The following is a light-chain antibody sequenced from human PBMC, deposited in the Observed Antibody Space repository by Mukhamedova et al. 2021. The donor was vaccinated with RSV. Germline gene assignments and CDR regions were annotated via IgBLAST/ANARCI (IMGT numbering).Light chain of an antibody. CDR3: TSYTSSNTQV. CDR1: SSDIGRYDY. CDR2: EVV. V-gene: IGLV2-14*01. J-gene: IGLJ1*01. Sequence: GSSSDIGRYDYVSWCQQHPGKVPKLIIYEVVNRPSAVSARFSGSKSGNTASLTISGLQAEDEADYYCTSYTSSNTQVFGTGTKVTV.